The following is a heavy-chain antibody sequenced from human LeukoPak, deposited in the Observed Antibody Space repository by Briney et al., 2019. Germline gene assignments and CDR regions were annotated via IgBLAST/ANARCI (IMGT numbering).Heavy chain of an antibody. Sequence: SETLSLTCTVSGAXITSYYCSWIRQPPEKGLEWIGYIYYTGTTYHNPSLKSRVTISIDTSKSQFSLKLSSVTAADTAVYYCARGSIVGGSGSQDNFDYWGQGTLVTVSS. D-gene: IGHD3-10*01. CDR2: IYYTGTT. J-gene: IGHJ4*02. V-gene: IGHV4-59*01. CDR3: ARGSIVGGSGSQDNFDY. CDR1: GAXITSYY.